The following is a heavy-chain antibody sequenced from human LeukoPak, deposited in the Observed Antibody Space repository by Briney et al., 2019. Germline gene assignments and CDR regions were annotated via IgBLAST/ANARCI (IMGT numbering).Heavy chain of an antibody. J-gene: IGHJ4*02. D-gene: IGHD6-19*01. CDR1: GGSFSGYY. CDR2: INQSGGT. V-gene: IGHV4-34*01. Sequence: SETLSLTCGVYGGSFSGYYWSWIRQPPGKGLGWIGEINQSGGTNYNPSLKSRVTISVDRSKNHFSLRLSSVTAADTAVYYCARRSSGWLDYWGQGILVTVSS. CDR3: ARRSSGWLDY.